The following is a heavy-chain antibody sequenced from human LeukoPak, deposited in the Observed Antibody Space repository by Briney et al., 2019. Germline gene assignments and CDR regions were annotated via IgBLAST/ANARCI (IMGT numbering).Heavy chain of an antibody. J-gene: IGHJ6*03. CDR1: GFTFSSYS. V-gene: IGHV3-21*01. CDR3: ARDRNQLPDYYYMDV. CDR2: ISSSSYI. Sequence: GGSLRLSCAASGFTFSSYSMNWVRQAPGKGLEWVSSISSSSYIYYADSVKGRFTISRDNAKNSLYLQMNSLRAEDTAVYYCARDRNQLPDYYYMDVWGEGTTVTVSS. D-gene: IGHD2-2*01.